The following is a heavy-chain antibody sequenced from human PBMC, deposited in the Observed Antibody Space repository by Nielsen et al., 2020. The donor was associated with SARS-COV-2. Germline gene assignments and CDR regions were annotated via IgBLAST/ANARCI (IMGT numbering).Heavy chain of an antibody. CDR3: AKLDIGGWLGATTGYFDY. J-gene: IGHJ4*02. CDR1: GFSFSSFS. V-gene: IGHV3-7*05. CDR2: IKEDGSEK. Sequence: GESLKISCVASGFSFSSFSMNWVRQAPRKGLEWVANIKEDGSEKYYVDSVKGRFTISRDIAKNSLYLQMNSLRAEDTAVYFCAKLDIGGWLGATTGYFDYWGQGTLVTVSS. D-gene: IGHD1-26*01.